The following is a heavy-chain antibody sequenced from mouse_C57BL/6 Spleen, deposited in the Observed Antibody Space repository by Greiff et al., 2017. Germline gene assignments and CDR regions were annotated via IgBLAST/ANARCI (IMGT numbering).Heavy chain of an antibody. J-gene: IGHJ2*01. D-gene: IGHD2-1*01. CDR2: LNPNNGGT. Sequence: EVQLQQSGPELVKPGASVKISCKASGYTFTDYYMNWVKQSPGKSLEWIGVLNPNNGGTSYNQKFKGKATLTVDKSSSTAYMELRSLTSEDAAVYCCARSDGTYCCDYWGQGTTLTVSS. CDR1: GYTFTDYY. CDR3: ARSDGTYCCDY. V-gene: IGHV1-26*01.